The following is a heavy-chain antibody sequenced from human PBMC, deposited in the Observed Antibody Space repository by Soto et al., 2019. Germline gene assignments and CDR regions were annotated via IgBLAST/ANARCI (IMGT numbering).Heavy chain of an antibody. CDR2: IYVTGAV. CDR3: ARLRIATNNYKWFDP. J-gene: IGHJ5*02. V-gene: IGHV4-31*03. D-gene: IGHD2-21*01. CDR1: GAALNSGNYY. Sequence: SETLSLTCSVSGAALNSGNYYWSWIRRVPGKGLEWIGHIYVTGAVDYNPSLRDRITISQDTSERQFSLNLRLVTAADTAVYYCARLRIATNNYKWFDPWGQGTLVTVSS.